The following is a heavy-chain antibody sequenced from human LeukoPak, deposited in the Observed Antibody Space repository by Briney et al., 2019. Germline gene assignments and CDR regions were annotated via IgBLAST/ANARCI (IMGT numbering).Heavy chain of an antibody. D-gene: IGHD3-10*01. V-gene: IGHV4-59*01. J-gene: IGHJ6*01. CDR2: IYYSGST. CDR3: ARDRHEDYYVSGSYYRGGTDV. CDR1: GGSISSYY. Sequence: PSETLSLTCTVSGGSISSYYWSWIRQPPGKGLEWIGYIYYSGSTNYNPPLKSRVTISVDTSKTQFSLKLSSVTAADTAVYYCARDRHEDYYVSGSYYRGGTDVTGQGNTFTVSS.